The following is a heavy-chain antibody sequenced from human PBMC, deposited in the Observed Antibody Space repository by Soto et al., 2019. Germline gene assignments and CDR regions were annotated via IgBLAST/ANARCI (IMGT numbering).Heavy chain of an antibody. J-gene: IGHJ6*02. V-gene: IGHV4-59*01. CDR2: MYNTGST. Sequence: PSETLSLTCTVSGCSISGYYWSWRRQPPGKGLEWIGYMYNTGSTVYNPSFKSRVTISVDTSKNQFSLKLNSVTAADTAVYYCARDLWGYCGTDCYPLDVWGQGTTVT. CDR3: ARDLWGYCGTDCYPLDV. D-gene: IGHD2-21*02. CDR1: GCSISGYY.